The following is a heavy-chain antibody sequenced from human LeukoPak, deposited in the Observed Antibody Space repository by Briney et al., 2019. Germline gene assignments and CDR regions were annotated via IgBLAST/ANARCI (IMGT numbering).Heavy chain of an antibody. J-gene: IGHJ4*02. CDR1: GYTFTSYG. CDR3: ARGGGLDVGYDY. Sequence: GASVKVSCKASGYTFTSYGISWVRQAPGQGLEWMGWISVYNDNTNYAQELQGRITMTRDTSTDTAYMELRSLRSDDTAVYYCARGGGLDVGYDYWGQGTLVTVSS. CDR2: ISVYNDNT. V-gene: IGHV1-18*04. D-gene: IGHD4-23*01.